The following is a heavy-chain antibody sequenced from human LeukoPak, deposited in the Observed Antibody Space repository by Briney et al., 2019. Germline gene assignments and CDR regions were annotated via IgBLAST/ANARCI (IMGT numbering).Heavy chain of an antibody. D-gene: IGHD3-22*01. J-gene: IGHJ4*02. CDR2: INPNSGGT. CDR1: GYTFTGYY. CDR3: ARVALDPYYYDSSGYYYFDY. Sequence: ASVKVSCKASGYTFTGYYMHWVRPAPGQGLEWMGWINPNSGGTNYAQKFQGRVTMTRDTSISTAYMELSRLRSDDTAVYYCARVALDPYYYDSSGYYYFDYWGQGTLVTVSS. V-gene: IGHV1-2*02.